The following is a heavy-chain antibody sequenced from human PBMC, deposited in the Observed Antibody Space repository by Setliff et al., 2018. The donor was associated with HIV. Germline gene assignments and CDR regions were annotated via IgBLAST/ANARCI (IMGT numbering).Heavy chain of an antibody. CDR1: GFTFSDHY. CDR2: TKNKDNSFTT. CDR3: AVWIREVIS. V-gene: IGHV3-72*01. Sequence: GGSLRLSCAASGFTFSDHYMDWVRQAPGKGLEWIGRTKNKDNSFTTEYAASVKGRFTISRDDSKNSLSLHMNSLKTEDTAVYYCAVWIREVISWGRGTLVTVSS. J-gene: IGHJ5*02. D-gene: IGHD3-10*01.